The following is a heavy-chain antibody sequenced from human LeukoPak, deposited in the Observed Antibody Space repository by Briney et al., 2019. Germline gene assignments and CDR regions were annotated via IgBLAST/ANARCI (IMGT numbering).Heavy chain of an antibody. Sequence: ASVKVSCKASGYTFTGYYLHWVRQAPGQGLEWMGIINPSGGSTRYAQKFQGRVTMTRDTSTSTVYMELSSLRSEDTAVYYCARSYSGTYYAESGVDYWGQGTLVTVSS. V-gene: IGHV1-46*01. D-gene: IGHD1-26*01. CDR3: ARSYSGTYYAESGVDY. CDR2: INPSGGST. J-gene: IGHJ4*02. CDR1: GYTFTGYY.